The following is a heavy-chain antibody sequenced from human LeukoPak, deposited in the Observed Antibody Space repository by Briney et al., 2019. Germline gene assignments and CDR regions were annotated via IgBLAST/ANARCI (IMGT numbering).Heavy chain of an antibody. V-gene: IGHV4-30-4*01. CDR3: ARDRSPVSCSGGSCYSGRRYGMDV. CDR1: GGSLSSGDYY. D-gene: IGHD2-15*01. CDR2: IYYSGST. J-gene: IGHJ6*02. Sequence: SQTLSLTCTVSGGSLSSGDYYWRWIRQPPGKGLEWIGYIYYSGSTYYNPSLKSRVTISVDTSKNQFSLKLSSVTAADTAVYYCARDRSPVSCSGGSCYSGRRYGMDVWGQGTTVTVSS.